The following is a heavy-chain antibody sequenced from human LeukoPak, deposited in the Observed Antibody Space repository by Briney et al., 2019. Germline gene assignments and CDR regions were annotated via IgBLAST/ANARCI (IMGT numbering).Heavy chain of an antibody. J-gene: IGHJ4*02. CDR3: ARELYGGFDY. V-gene: IGHV1-46*01. Sequence: GASVKVSCKASGYTFTSYDMHWVRQAPGQGLEWMGIINPSGDSTSYAQKFQGRVTITADESTSTAYMELSSLRSEDTAVYYCARELYGGFDYWGQGTLVTVSS. CDR1: GYTFTSYD. D-gene: IGHD2-2*02. CDR2: INPSGDST.